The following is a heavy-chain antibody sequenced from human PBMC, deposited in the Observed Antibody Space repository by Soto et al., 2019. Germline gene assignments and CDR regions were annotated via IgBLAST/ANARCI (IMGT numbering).Heavy chain of an antibody. Sequence: PGGSLRLSCAASGFTFSSYSMNWVRQAPGKGLEWVSYISSSSSTIYYADSVKGRFTISRHNSKNTLYLQMNSLRAEDTAVYYCARFGQGFDYWGQGTLVTVSS. CDR2: ISSSSSTI. CDR3: ARFGQGFDY. V-gene: IGHV3-48*01. J-gene: IGHJ4*02. CDR1: GFTFSSYS. D-gene: IGHD3-16*01.